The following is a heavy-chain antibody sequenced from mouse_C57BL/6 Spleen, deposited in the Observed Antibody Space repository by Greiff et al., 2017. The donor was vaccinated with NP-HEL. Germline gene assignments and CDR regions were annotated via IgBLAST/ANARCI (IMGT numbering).Heavy chain of an antibody. J-gene: IGHJ2*01. D-gene: IGHD2-2*01. CDR2: IYPGDGDT. CDR1: GYAFSSSW. CDR3: ARLDYGYDEGADY. V-gene: IGHV1-82*01. Sequence: QVQLQQSGPELVKPGASVKISCKASGYAFSSSWMNWVKQRPGKGLEWIGRIYPGDGDTNYNGKFKGKATLTADKSSSTAYMQLSSLTSEDSAVYCCARLDYGYDEGADYWGQGTTLTVSS.